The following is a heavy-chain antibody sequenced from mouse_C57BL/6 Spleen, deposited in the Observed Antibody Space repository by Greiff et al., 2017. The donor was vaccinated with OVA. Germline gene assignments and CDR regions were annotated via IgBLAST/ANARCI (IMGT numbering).Heavy chain of an antibody. J-gene: IGHJ1*03. Sequence: EVHLVESGPGLVKPSQSLSLTCSVTGYSITSGYYWNWIRQFPGNKLEWMGYISYDGSNNYNPSLKNRISITRDTSKNQFFLKLNSVTTEDTATYYCARGRDEDWYFDVWGTGTTVTVSS. CDR1: GYSITSGYY. CDR2: ISYDGSN. D-gene: IGHD1-1*01. V-gene: IGHV3-6*01. CDR3: ARGRDEDWYFDV.